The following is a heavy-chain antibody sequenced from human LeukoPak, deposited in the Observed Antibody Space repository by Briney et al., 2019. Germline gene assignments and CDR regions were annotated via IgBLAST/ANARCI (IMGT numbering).Heavy chain of an antibody. J-gene: IGHJ6*03. D-gene: IGHD1-26*01. CDR2: IWYGGSNK. V-gene: IGHV3-30*18. CDR1: GFTFSSYG. CDR3: AKSYSATDYYMDV. Sequence: GRSLRLSCAASGFTFSSYGMHWVRQAPGKGLEWVAVIWYGGSNKYYADSVKGRFTISRDNSKNTLYLQMNSLRAEDTAVYYCAKSYSATDYYMDVWGKGTTVTVSS.